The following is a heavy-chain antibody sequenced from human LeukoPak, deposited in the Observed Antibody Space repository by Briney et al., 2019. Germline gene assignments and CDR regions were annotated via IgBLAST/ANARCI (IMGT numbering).Heavy chain of an antibody. CDR1: GYTFTGYY. J-gene: IGHJ5*02. D-gene: IGHD2-15*01. V-gene: IGHV1-2*02. Sequence: GASVKVSCKASGYTFTGYYMHWVRQAPGQGVEWMGWINPNSGGTNYAQKFQGRVTMTRDTSISTAYMELSRLRSDDTAVYYCARVFRYCSGGSCYWFDPWGQGTMVTVSS. CDR3: ARVFRYCSGGSCYWFDP. CDR2: INPNSGGT.